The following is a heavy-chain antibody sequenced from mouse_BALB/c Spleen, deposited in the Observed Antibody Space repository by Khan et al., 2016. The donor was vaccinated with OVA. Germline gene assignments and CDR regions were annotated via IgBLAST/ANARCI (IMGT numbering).Heavy chain of an antibody. CDR1: GFTFSSYT. Sequence: EVELVESGGGLVKPGGSLKLSCAASGFTFSSYTMSWVRQTPENRLEWVATISSGGGNTYYPASVQGRFTTSRDNAKNNLYLQMSSLRSEATSLDYCAGYEDGYVRSSFDYWGQGTTLTVSS. CDR3: AGYEDGYVRSSFDY. D-gene: IGHD2-2*01. V-gene: IGHV5-9*03. J-gene: IGHJ2*01. CDR2: ISSGGGNT.